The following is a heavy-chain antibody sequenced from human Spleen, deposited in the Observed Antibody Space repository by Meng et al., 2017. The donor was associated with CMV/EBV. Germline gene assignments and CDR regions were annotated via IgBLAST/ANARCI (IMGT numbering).Heavy chain of an antibody. Sequence: QVQLQQSGPGLVKPSPPLSPTCANSGDSVSSNSAAWNWIRQSPSRGLEWLGRTYYRSKYYNDYALSVKSRITINPDTSKNQFSLQLNSVTPEDTAIYYCARDWGDVRGGFDFWGQGTLVTVSS. D-gene: IGHD3-10*02. V-gene: IGHV6-1*01. CDR3: ARDWGDVRGGFDF. J-gene: IGHJ4*02. CDR2: TYYRSKYYN. CDR1: GDSVSSNSAA.